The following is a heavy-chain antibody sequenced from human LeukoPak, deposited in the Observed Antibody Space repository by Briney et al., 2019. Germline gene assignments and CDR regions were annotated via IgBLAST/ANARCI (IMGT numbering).Heavy chain of an antibody. Sequence: PSETLSLTCTVSGGSISSSSYYWGWIRQPPGKGLEWIGSIYYSGSTYYNPSLKSRVTMSVDTSKNQFSLKLSSVTAADTAVYYCASSGIAAAGTDYYYYMDVWGKGTTVTISS. J-gene: IGHJ6*03. CDR3: ASSGIAAAGTDYYYYMDV. D-gene: IGHD6-13*01. V-gene: IGHV4-39*07. CDR2: IYYSGST. CDR1: GGSISSSSYY.